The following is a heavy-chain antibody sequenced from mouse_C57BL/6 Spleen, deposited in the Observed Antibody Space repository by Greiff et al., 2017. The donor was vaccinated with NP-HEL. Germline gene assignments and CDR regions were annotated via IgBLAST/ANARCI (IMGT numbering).Heavy chain of an antibody. CDR2: IDPENGDT. D-gene: IGHD1-1*01. CDR3: TTGDYGSSSFDY. J-gene: IGHJ2*01. CDR1: GFNIKDDY. V-gene: IGHV14-4*01. Sequence: VQLQQSGAELVRPGASVKLSCTASGFNIKDDYMHWVKQRPEQGLEWIGWIDPENGDTEYASKFQGKATITADTSSNTAYLQLSSLTSEDTAVYYWTTGDYGSSSFDYWGQGTTLTVSS.